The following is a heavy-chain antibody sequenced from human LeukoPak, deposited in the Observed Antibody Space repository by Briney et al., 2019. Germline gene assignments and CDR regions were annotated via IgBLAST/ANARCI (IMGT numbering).Heavy chain of an antibody. CDR1: GGSISSSSYY. J-gene: IGHJ4*02. CDR3: ARGRRIAARRVPLVDL. D-gene: IGHD6-6*01. Sequence: SETLSLMCTVSGGSISSSSYYWGWIRQPPGKGLEWIGEMNHSGSTHYNPSLNSRVTISVDTSKHQFSLTLSSVTPADSVMYYCARGRRIAARRVPLVDLGGRGTVVTVFS. CDR2: MNHSGST. V-gene: IGHV4-39*07.